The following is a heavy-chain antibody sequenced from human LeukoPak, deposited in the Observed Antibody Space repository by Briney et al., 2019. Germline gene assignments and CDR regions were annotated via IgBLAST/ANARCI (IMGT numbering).Heavy chain of an antibody. Sequence: PGGSLRLSCAASGFTFSSYSMNWVRQAPGEGLEWVANIKQDGSEKTYVDSVKGRFTISRDNAKNSIFLQMNSLRVEDMAMYYCVRDGGTDWYDPWGQGTLVSVSS. CDR2: IKQDGSEK. CDR3: VRDGGTDWYDP. D-gene: IGHD3-16*01. CDR1: GFTFSSYS. V-gene: IGHV3-7*01. J-gene: IGHJ5*02.